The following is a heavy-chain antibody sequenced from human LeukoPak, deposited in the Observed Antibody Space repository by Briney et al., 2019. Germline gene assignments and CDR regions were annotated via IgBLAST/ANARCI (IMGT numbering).Heavy chain of an antibody. D-gene: IGHD3-3*01. Sequence: GASVKVSCKASGYTFTSYDINWVRQATGQGLEWMGWMNPNSGNTGYAQKFQGRVTMTRNTSISTAYMELSSLRSEDTAVYYCARSNRRITIFGVVIEGNWFDPWGQGTLVTVSS. CDR3: ARSNRRITIFGVVIEGNWFDP. CDR2: MNPNSGNT. CDR1: GYTFTSYD. V-gene: IGHV1-8*01. J-gene: IGHJ5*02.